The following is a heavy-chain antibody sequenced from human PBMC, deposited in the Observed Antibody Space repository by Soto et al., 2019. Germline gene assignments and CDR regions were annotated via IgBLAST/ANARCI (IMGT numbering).Heavy chain of an antibody. CDR1: GWSFSGYY. V-gene: IGHV4-34*01. J-gene: IGHJ6*02. D-gene: IGHD5-18*01. CDR3: ARGESYSYGYEDRNSVPYCYGMDV. CDR2: INHSGST. Sequence: SETLSLTCAVYGWSFSGYYWSWIRQPPGKGLEWIGEINHSGSTNYNPSLKSRVTISVDTSKNQFSLKLSSVTAADTAVYYCARGESYSYGYEDRNSVPYCYGMDVWGQGTTVTVSS.